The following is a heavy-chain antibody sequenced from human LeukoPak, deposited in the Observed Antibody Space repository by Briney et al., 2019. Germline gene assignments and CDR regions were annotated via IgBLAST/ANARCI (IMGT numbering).Heavy chain of an antibody. CDR2: ISSSSSDT. Sequence: NPGGSLRLSCAASGFTFSDSYMSWIRQTPGKGLEWLSYISSSSSDTNYADSVKGQFTISRDNAKNSLYLQMNSLRAEDTAVYYCARGSRTIELGDDYWGQGTLVTVSS. V-gene: IGHV3-11*06. D-gene: IGHD5-24*01. J-gene: IGHJ4*02. CDR1: GFTFSDSY. CDR3: ARGSRTIELGDDY.